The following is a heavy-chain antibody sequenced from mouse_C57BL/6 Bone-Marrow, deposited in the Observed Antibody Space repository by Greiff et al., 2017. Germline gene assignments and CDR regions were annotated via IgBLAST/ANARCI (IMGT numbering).Heavy chain of an antibody. CDR1: GYTFTDYY. J-gene: IGHJ1*03. V-gene: IGHV1-26*01. CDR2: INPNNGGT. D-gene: IGHD1-1*01. Sequence: VQLQQSGPELVKPGASVKISCKASGYTFTDYYMNWVKQSHGKSLEWIGDINPNNGGTSYNQKFTGKATLTVDKSSSTAYMEHRSLTSEDSAVYYCARTHYYGSSYEEWYFDVWGTGTTVTVSS. CDR3: ARTHYYGSSYEEWYFDV.